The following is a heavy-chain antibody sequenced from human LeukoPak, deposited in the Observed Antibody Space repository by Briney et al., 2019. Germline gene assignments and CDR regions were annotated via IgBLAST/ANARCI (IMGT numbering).Heavy chain of an antibody. J-gene: IGHJ4*02. V-gene: IGHV2-5*02. Sequence: GSGPTLVNPTQTLTLTCTFSGFSLSTSGVGVGWIRQPPGKALEWLALIYWDDDKRYSPSLKSRLTITKDTSKNQVVLTMTNMDPVDTATYYCAHKPEGNVWGSSRDFDYWGQGTLVTVSS. CDR2: IYWDDDK. D-gene: IGHD3-16*02. CDR3: AHKPEGNVWGSSRDFDY. CDR1: GFSLSTSGVG.